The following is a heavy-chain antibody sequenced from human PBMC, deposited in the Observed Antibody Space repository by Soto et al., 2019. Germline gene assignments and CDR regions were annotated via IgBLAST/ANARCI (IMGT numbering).Heavy chain of an antibody. D-gene: IGHD3-22*01. CDR2: ISSSGSTI. CDR3: ARAYNYYDSSHLDY. CDR1: GFTFSSYE. J-gene: IGHJ4*02. V-gene: IGHV3-48*03. Sequence: GSLRLSCAASGFTFSSYEMNWVRQAPGKGLEWVSYISSSGSTIYYADSVKGRFTISRDNAKNSLYLQMNSLRAEDTAVYYCARAYNYYDSSHLDYWGQGTLVTVSS.